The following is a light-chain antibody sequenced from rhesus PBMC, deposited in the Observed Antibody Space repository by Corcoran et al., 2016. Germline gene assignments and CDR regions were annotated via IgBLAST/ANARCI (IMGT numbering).Light chain of an antibody. V-gene: IGKV1-22*01. CDR3: LQYSSSPPFP. CDR2: KAT. J-gene: IGKJ3*01. Sequence: DIQMTQSPSSLSASVGDKVTITCRASQGISSWLAWYQQKPGTAPKLLIYKATSLQSGVPARCSGSGSGTDFTLTISSLQPEDFATYYVLQYSSSPPFPFVPGPKLDIK. CDR1: QGISSW.